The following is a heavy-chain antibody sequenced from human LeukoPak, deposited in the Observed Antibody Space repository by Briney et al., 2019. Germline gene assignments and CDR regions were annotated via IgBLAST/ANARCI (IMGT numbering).Heavy chain of an antibody. V-gene: IGHV3-7*01. J-gene: IGHJ4*02. CDR1: GFTFSNYW. CDR3: ARLPYSWGLDY. CDR2: IKQDGSET. D-gene: IGHD1-26*01. Sequence: GGSLRLSCGGSGFTFSNYWMNWVRQAPGKGLEWVANIKQDGSETNYVDSVEGRFTISRGNAKNLLYLQMDRLRAEDTAVYYCARLPYSWGLDYWGQGTRVTVSS.